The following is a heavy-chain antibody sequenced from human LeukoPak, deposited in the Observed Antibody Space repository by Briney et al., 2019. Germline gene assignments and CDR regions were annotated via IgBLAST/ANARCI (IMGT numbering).Heavy chain of an antibody. CDR3: ARPSFVLYSGSGGDAFDI. V-gene: IGHV3-74*01. CDR1: GFTFSSYW. Sequence: GGSLRLSCAASGFTFSSYWMHWVRQAPGKGLVWVSRINSDGSSTSYADSVKGRFTISRDNAKNTLYLQMNSLRAEDTAVYYCARPSFVLYSGSGGDAFDIWGQGTMVTVSS. J-gene: IGHJ3*02. CDR2: INSDGSST. D-gene: IGHD1-26*01.